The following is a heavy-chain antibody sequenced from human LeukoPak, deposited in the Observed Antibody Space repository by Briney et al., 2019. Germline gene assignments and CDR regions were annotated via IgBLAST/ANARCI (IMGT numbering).Heavy chain of an antibody. Sequence: SETLSLTCTVSIGSISTTNYYWAWIRQTPGKGLEWIVSVDYSRSTYNNPSLKSRVTISVDTSKNQFSLRLTSVTAADTAVYYCARRCDSSRYFSFDYWGQGTLLTVSS. CDR3: ARRCDSSRYFSFDY. J-gene: IGHJ4*02. CDR1: IGSISTTNYY. CDR2: VDYSRST. D-gene: IGHD3-22*01. V-gene: IGHV4-39*01.